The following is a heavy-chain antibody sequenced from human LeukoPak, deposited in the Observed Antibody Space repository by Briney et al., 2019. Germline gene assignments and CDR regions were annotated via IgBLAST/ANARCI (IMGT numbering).Heavy chain of an antibody. J-gene: IGHJ5*02. V-gene: IGHV3-33*01. CDR3: TRAAGITGTSRDNWFDP. CDR1: GFTFSSYD. Sequence: GGSLRLSCAASGFTFSSYDMHWVRRAPGKGLEWVASIWHVGNRKYHADSVEGRFTISRDNSKNTVYVQMNSLRADDTAVYYCTRAAGITGTSRDNWFDPWGQGTLVIVSS. CDR2: IWHVGNRK. D-gene: IGHD1/OR15-1a*01.